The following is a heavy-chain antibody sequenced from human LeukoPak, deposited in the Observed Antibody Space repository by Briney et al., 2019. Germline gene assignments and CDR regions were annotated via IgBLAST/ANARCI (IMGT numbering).Heavy chain of an antibody. CDR1: GYSFTSYW. Sequence: RGESLKISCKGSGYSFTSYWIGWVRQMPGKGLEWMGIIYPGDSDTRYSPSFQGQVTISADRSISTAYLQWSGLKASDTAMYYCARHITLSGSYYQPFDYWGQGTLVTVSS. CDR2: IYPGDSDT. V-gene: IGHV5-51*01. D-gene: IGHD1-26*01. J-gene: IGHJ4*02. CDR3: ARHITLSGSYYQPFDY.